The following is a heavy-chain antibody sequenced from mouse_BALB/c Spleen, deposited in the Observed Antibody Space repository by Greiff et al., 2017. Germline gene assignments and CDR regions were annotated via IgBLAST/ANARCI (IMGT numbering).Heavy chain of an antibody. V-gene: IGHV2-2*02. CDR2: IWSGGST. Sequence: VQRVESGPGLVQPSQSLSITCTVSGFSLTSYGVHWVRQSPGKGLEWLGVIWSGGSTDYNAAFISRLSISKDNSKSQVFFKMNSLQANDTAIYYCAREGLGHYYAMDYWGQGTSVTVSS. J-gene: IGHJ4*01. CDR1: GFSLTSYG. D-gene: IGHD4-1*01. CDR3: AREGLGHYYAMDY.